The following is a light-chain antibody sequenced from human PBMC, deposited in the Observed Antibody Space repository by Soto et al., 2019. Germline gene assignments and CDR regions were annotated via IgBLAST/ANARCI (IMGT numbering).Light chain of an antibody. CDR2: GVS. Sequence: EIVLTQSPGTLSLSLGERATLSCRTSQSLSSSYLAWYQQKPGQAPRLVIYGVSFRATGIPDRFSGSGSGTDFTLTISRLGPEDFALYYCQPYNSFSLITFGLGPRLEIK. V-gene: IGKV3-20*01. J-gene: IGKJ5*01. CDR1: QSLSSSY. CDR3: QPYNSFSLIT.